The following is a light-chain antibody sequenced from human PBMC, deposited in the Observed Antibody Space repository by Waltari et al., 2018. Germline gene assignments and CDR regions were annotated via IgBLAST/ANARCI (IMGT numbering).Light chain of an antibody. CDR2: EVT. CDR3: CSYAGSSTYSYV. J-gene: IGLJ1*01. CDR1: SGDIGSFDL. V-gene: IGLV2-23*02. Sequence: QSALTQPASVSGSPGQSITISCTGSSGDIGSFDLVSWYQQHPGRAPKLIIYEVTKRPSWVSNRFSASKSGNTASLTISGLQAEDEADYHCCSYAGSSTYSYVFGPGTKVSVL.